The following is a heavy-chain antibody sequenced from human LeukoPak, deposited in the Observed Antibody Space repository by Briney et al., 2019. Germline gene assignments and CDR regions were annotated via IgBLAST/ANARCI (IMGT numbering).Heavy chain of an antibody. D-gene: IGHD2-21*02. J-gene: IGHJ5*02. CDR2: IYYSGST. Sequence: SQTLSPTCTVFGGSISSGGYYWSWIRQHPGKGLEWIGYIYYSGSTYYNPSLKSRVTISVDTSKNQFSLKLSSVTAADAAVYYCARGLLFSWFDPWGQGTLVTVSS. V-gene: IGHV4-31*03. CDR1: GGSISSGGYY. CDR3: ARGLLFSWFDP.